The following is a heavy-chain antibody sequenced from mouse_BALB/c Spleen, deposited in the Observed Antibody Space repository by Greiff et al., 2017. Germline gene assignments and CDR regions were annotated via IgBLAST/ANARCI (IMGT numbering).Heavy chain of an antibody. Sequence: EVKVVESGGGLVQPGGSRKLSCAASGFTFSSFGMHWVRQAPEKGLEWVAYISSGSSTIYYADTVKGRFTISRDNPKNTLFLQMTSLRSEDTAMYYCARGYADYWGQGTSVTVSS. CDR3: ARGYADY. CDR1: GFTFSSFG. CDR2: ISSGSSTI. V-gene: IGHV5-17*02. J-gene: IGHJ4*01. D-gene: IGHD2-14*01.